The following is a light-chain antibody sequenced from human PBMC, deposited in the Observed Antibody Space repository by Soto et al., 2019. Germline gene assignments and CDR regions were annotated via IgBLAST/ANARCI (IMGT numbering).Light chain of an antibody. CDR1: QSVSNK. Sequence: EIVMTQSPATLSVSPGERVTLSCRASQSVSNKLAWYQHRPGQAPRLLIYGASTRATDIPARFSGSGSGTEFTLTISSLEPEDFAVYYCQQRSNWPLTFGGGTKVDIK. J-gene: IGKJ4*01. V-gene: IGKV3-15*01. CDR2: GAS. CDR3: QQRSNWPLT.